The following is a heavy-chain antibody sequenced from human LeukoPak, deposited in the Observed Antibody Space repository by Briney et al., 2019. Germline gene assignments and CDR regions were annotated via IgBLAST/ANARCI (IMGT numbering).Heavy chain of an antibody. J-gene: IGHJ3*02. CDR1: GGSISSGGYS. V-gene: IGHV4-61*08. CDR2: IYYSGST. CDR3: ASRLEGDGTAAADDAFDI. Sequence: SETLSLTCAVSGGSISSGGYSWSWIRQPPGKGLEWIGYIYYSGSTNYNPSLKSRVTISVDTSKNQFSLKLSSVTAADTAVYYCASRLEGDGTAAADDAFDIWGQGTMVTVSS. D-gene: IGHD6-13*01.